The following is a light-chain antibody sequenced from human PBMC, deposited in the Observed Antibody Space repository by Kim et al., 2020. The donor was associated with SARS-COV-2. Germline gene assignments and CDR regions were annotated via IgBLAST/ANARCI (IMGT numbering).Light chain of an antibody. CDR1: SSDIV. V-gene: IGLV2-23*02. CDR3: CSYEGTVV. CDR2: EVN. J-gene: IGLJ2*01. Sequence: SGSGSPGQSITISCTGASSDIVSWYQHHPGEAPKLIIFEVNKRPSQISNRFSGSKSGNTASLTIAGLQAEDEANYYCCSYEGTVVFGGGTQLTVL.